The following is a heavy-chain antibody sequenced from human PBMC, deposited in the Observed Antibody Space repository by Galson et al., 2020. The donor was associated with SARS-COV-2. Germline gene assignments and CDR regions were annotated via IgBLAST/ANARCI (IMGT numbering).Heavy chain of an antibody. V-gene: IGHV3-21*01. CDR2: ISTSSSYT. Sequence: NSGGSLRLSCAASEFPFSTSSMNWVRLAPGKGLEWVSSISTSSSYTYYVDSVKGRFSISRDNPRNSLYLQMNSLRAEATAVYYCARDEGIRGYNYGRLYYGMDVWGQGTTVTVSS. D-gene: IGHD5-18*01. CDR3: ARDEGIRGYNYGRLYYGMDV. CDR1: EFPFSTSS. J-gene: IGHJ6*02.